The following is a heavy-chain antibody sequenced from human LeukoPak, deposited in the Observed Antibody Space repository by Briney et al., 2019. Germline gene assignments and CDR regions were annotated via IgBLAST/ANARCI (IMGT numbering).Heavy chain of an antibody. Sequence: SETLSFTCTVSGASVRSSSYYWEWIRQPPGKGLEWVGSIFYSGSTNYNPSLKSRVTMSVDTSKNQFSLRLSSVTATDTAVYYCATRRSGSHPYYWGQGTLVTVSS. J-gene: IGHJ4*02. V-gene: IGHV4-39*01. CDR2: IFYSGST. D-gene: IGHD1-26*01. CDR3: ATRRSGSHPYY. CDR1: GASVRSSSYY.